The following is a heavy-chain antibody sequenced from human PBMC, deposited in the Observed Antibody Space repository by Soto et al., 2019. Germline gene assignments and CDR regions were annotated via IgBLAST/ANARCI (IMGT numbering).Heavy chain of an antibody. V-gene: IGHV4-61*08. D-gene: IGHD3-22*01. CDR3: AIDSSGSLDAFDI. J-gene: IGHJ3*02. CDR2: IYYSGST. Sequence: SETLSLTCAVSGGSISSGGYSWSWIRQPPGKGLEWIGYIYYSGSTNYNPSLKSRVTISVDTSKNQFSLKLSSVTAADTAVYYCAIDSSGSLDAFDIWGQGTMVT. CDR1: GGSISSGGYS.